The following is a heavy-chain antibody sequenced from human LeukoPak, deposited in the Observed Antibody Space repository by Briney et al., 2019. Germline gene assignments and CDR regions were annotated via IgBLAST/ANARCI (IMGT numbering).Heavy chain of an antibody. CDR1: GFKFSDYG. CDR3: ARAILSDPKYYGMDV. D-gene: IGHD3-9*01. J-gene: IGHJ6*02. Sequence: GGSLRLSCAASGFKFSDYGMSWVRQAPGKGLEWVSGINWNADSTGYADSVKGRFTISKDNAKNSPFLQMNSLRAEDTAMYYCARAILSDPKYYGMDVWGQGTTVTVSS. V-gene: IGHV3-20*04. CDR2: INWNADST.